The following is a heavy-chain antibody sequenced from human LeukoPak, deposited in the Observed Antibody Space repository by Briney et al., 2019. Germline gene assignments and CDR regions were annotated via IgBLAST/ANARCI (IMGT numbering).Heavy chain of an antibody. J-gene: IGHJ1*01. Sequence: GGSLRLSCAASGFTFSSYWMHWVRQAPGKGLVWVSRIKSDGNTNYADSVKGRFTISRDNAKNTVSLQMNSLRDEETGVYYCARAPSESGGYYPEYFRHWGQGTLVTVSS. CDR3: ARAPSESGGYYPEYFRH. CDR1: GFTFSSYW. V-gene: IGHV3-74*01. D-gene: IGHD3-22*01. CDR2: IKSDGNT.